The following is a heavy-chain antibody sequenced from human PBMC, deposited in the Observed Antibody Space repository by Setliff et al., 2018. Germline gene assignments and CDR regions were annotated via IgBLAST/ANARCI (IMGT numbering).Heavy chain of an antibody. J-gene: IGHJ5*02. CDR2: IYYSGST. V-gene: IGHV4-30-4*08. D-gene: IGHD3-10*01. CDR1: GVSINNGGYY. Sequence: PSETLSLTCTVSGVSINNGGYYWSWIRQPPGKGLEWIGYIYYSGSTHYNPSLKSRLTISVDTSKNHFSLTLNSVTAADTAVYYCARDRFGGGWFDPWGQGTLVTVSS. CDR3: ARDRFGGGWFDP.